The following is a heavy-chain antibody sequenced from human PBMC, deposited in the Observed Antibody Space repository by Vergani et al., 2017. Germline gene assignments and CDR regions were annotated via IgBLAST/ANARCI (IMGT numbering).Heavy chain of an antibody. Sequence: DVDLVESGGGFVQPGGSRRLSCAASGFTFSAYWMNWVRQAPGKGLEWVSGINWHGGSTGYADSVKGRFTISRDNAKNSLYLQMNSLRAEDTALYYCAREYRQSIAVARYWYFDLWGRGTLVTVSS. D-gene: IGHD6-19*01. J-gene: IGHJ2*01. CDR3: AREYRQSIAVARYWYFDL. V-gene: IGHV3-20*04. CDR1: GFTFSAYW. CDR2: INWHGGST.